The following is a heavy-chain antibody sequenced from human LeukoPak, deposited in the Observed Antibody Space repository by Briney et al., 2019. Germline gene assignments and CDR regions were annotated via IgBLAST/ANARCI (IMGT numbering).Heavy chain of an antibody. V-gene: IGHV3-30*03. Sequence: GRSLRLSCAASGFTFSSYGMYWVRQAPGKGLEWVAVISYDGSNKYYADSVKGRFTISRDNSKNTLYLQMNSLRAEDTAVYYCASGSNDILTGYYSYWGQGTLVTVSS. D-gene: IGHD3-9*01. CDR2: ISYDGSNK. CDR3: ASGSNDILTGYYSY. J-gene: IGHJ4*02. CDR1: GFTFSSYG.